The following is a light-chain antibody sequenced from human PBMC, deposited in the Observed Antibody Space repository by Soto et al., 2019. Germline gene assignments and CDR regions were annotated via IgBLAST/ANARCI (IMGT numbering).Light chain of an antibody. CDR1: SSNIGAGHD. V-gene: IGLV1-40*01. Sequence: QSVLTQPPSVSGAPGQRVTISCTGSSSNIGAGHDVHWYQHLPGTAPKLLIYGNGNRPSGIPGRFSGSKSGTSASLAITGLQAEDEADYYCQSYDTSLSGSEVFGTGTKVTV. CDR2: GNG. J-gene: IGLJ1*01. CDR3: QSYDTSLSGSEV.